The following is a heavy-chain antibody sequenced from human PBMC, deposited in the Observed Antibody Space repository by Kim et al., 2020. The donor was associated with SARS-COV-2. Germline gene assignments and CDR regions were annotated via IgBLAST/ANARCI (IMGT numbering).Heavy chain of an antibody. CDR3: ARLPPNYYDSSGSLDY. Sequence: GESLKISCKGSGYSFTSYWIGWVRQMPGKGLEWMGIIYPGDSDTRYSPSFQGQVTISADKSISTAYLQWSSLKASDTAMYYCARLPPNYYDSSGSLDYWGQGTLVTVSS. J-gene: IGHJ4*02. CDR2: IYPGDSDT. V-gene: IGHV5-51*01. CDR1: GYSFTSYW. D-gene: IGHD3-22*01.